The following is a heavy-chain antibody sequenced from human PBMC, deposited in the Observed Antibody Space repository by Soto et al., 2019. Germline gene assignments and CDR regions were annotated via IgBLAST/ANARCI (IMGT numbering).Heavy chain of an antibody. CDR3: PRDLVVPAATSTTTDVANWFDP. D-gene: IGHD2-2*01. Sequence: ASVRVSFRASGYTFTSYGINWVRQAPGQGLEWMGWISAYNGNTNYAQKLQGRVTMTTDTYTSTAYMELRSLRSDDTAVYYCPRDLVVPAATSTTTDVANWFDPWGQGTLVTVSS. J-gene: IGHJ5*02. V-gene: IGHV1-18*04. CDR1: GYTFTSYG. CDR2: ISAYNGNT.